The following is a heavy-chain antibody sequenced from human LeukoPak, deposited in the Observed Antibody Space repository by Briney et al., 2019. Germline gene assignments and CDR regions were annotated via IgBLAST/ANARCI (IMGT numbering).Heavy chain of an antibody. V-gene: IGHV3-30*04. J-gene: IGHJ3*02. CDR2: VSYDGRKT. Sequence: GGSLRLSCAASGFTFNMYALHWVRQASGKGLEWVAAVSYDGRKTHYADSVKGRFTISRDNSKDTLYLEMNSLRTEDTAVYYCAKDMGIDAFDIWGQGTMVTVSS. CDR3: AKDMGIDAFDI. D-gene: IGHD7-27*01. CDR1: GFTFNMYA.